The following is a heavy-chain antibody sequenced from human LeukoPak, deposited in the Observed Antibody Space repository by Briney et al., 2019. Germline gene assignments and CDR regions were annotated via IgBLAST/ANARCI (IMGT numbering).Heavy chain of an antibody. D-gene: IGHD2-2*01. V-gene: IGHV1-46*01. CDR3: ARDWAYCSSTSCYPGYYFNY. CDR1: GYTFTSYY. J-gene: IGHJ4*02. CDR2: INPSGGST. Sequence: GASVKVSCKASGYTFTSYYMHWVRQAPGQGLEWMGIINPSGGSTSYAQKFQGSVTMTRDTSTSTVYMELSSLRSEDTAVYYCARDWAYCSSTSCYPGYYFNYWGQGTLVTVSS.